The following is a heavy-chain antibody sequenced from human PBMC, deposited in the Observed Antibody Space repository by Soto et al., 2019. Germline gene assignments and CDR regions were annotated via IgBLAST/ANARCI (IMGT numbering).Heavy chain of an antibody. V-gene: IGHV1-69*12. CDR2: IIPIFGTA. D-gene: IGHD3-10*01. CDR3: ALGLGDNPGYYYCMDV. J-gene: IGHJ6*02. Sequence: QVQLVQSGAEVKKPGSSVKVYCKASGGTFSSYAISWVRQTPGQGLEWKGGIIPIFGTANYAQKFQGRVTITADEYTSTAYKELSSLRSEDTAVYYCALGLGDNPGYYYCMDVWGQGTTVTVSS. CDR1: GGTFSSYA.